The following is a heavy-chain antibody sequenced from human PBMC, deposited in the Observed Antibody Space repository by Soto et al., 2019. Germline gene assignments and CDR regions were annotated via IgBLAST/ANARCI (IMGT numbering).Heavy chain of an antibody. CDR3: ARLSPYDSGSYSFRYNWFHP. CDR2: MYSGGDT. V-gene: IGHV3-53*01. J-gene: IGHJ5*02. CDR1: GFSVRSSH. D-gene: IGHD3-10*01. Sequence: EVQLVDSGGGLIQPGGSLRLSCAASGFSVRSSHMSWVRQAPGKGLEWVSIMYSGGDTYYAVSVKGRFTISRDNSKNTVFLQMNTLRHDDTAMYLCARLSPYDSGSYSFRYNWFHPWGQGTLVTVSA.